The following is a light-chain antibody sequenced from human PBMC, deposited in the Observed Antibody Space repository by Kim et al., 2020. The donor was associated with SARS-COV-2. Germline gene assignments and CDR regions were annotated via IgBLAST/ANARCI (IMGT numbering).Light chain of an antibody. V-gene: IGLV3-19*01. Sequence: ALGQTVRITCHGDSLRTYYASWYQQKPGQAPALVIYAKNHRPSGIPDRFSGSSSGNTASLTITGAQAEDEADYYCKSRDTSGDRLVFGGGTQLTVL. J-gene: IGLJ2*01. CDR2: AKN. CDR1: SLRTYY. CDR3: KSRDTSGDRLV.